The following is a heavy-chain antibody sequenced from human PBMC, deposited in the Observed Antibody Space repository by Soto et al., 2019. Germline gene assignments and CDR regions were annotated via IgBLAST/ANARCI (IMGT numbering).Heavy chain of an antibody. CDR1: GFTFSSYA. D-gene: IGHD1-26*01. V-gene: IGHV3-23*01. Sequence: PGGSLRLSCAASGFTFSSYAMSWVRQAPGKGLEWVSAISGSGGSTYYADSVKGRFTISRDNSKNTLYLQMNSLRAEDTAVYYCAKDLWELPTVRAENDYWGQGTLVTVSS. J-gene: IGHJ4*02. CDR2: ISGSGGST. CDR3: AKDLWELPTVRAENDY.